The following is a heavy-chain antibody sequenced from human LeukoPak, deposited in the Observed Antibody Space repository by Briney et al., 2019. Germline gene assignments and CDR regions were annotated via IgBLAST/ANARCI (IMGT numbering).Heavy chain of an antibody. Sequence: GGSLRLSCAASGFTFSNYFMHWVRQAPGKGLVWISRINSDGSSTNCADSVKGRFTISRDNAKNTVYLQMNSLRVEDTAVYYCTGGGSIAVAGYWGQGTLVTVSS. CDR3: TGGGSIAVAGY. V-gene: IGHV3-74*01. CDR1: GFTFSNYF. CDR2: INSDGSST. D-gene: IGHD6-19*01. J-gene: IGHJ4*02.